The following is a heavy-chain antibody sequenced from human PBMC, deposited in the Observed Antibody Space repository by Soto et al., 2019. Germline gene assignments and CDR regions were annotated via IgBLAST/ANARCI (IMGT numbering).Heavy chain of an antibody. CDR3: AKFGMATSKRSPPYYIVY. J-gene: IGHJ4*02. V-gene: IGHV3-23*01. CDR2: ISGSGGGT. D-gene: IGHD3-16*01. Sequence: EVQVLESGGGLVQPGGSLRLSCAASGFTFSNYAMSWVRQAPGKGLEWVSSISGSGGGTYYADSVKGRFTFSRDNSKNTLYLQMNSLRAEDTAVYYCAKFGMATSKRSPPYYIVYWGQGALVTVSS. CDR1: GFTFSNYA.